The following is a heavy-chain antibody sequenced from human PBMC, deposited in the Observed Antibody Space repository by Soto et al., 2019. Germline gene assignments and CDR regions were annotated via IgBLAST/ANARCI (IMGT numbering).Heavy chain of an antibody. J-gene: IGHJ4*02. Sequence: ASVKVSCKASGYTFTSYGISWVRQAPGQGLEWMGWISAYNGNTNYAQKLQGRVTMTTDTSTSTAYVELRSLRSDDTAVYYCARDPTGIVGAIPPLDYWGQGTLVTVSS. D-gene: IGHD1-26*01. CDR1: GYTFTSYG. CDR3: ARDPTGIVGAIPPLDY. CDR2: ISAYNGNT. V-gene: IGHV1-18*01.